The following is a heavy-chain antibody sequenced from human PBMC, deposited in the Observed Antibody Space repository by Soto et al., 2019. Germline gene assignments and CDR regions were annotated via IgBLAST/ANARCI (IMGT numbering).Heavy chain of an antibody. V-gene: IGHV4-59*01. J-gene: IGHJ6*02. CDR3: ARCRWGSPYGMDV. D-gene: IGHD2-21*01. Sequence: QVQLQESGPGLVKPSETLSLTCSVSGDSISTYYWSWIRQPPRKGLEWIGYIYYSGSTNYNPSLKSRVAISVDTSKNQFSLKLTSVTAADTAVYYGARCRWGSPYGMDVWGQGTTFTFFS. CDR2: IYYSGST. CDR1: GDSISTYY.